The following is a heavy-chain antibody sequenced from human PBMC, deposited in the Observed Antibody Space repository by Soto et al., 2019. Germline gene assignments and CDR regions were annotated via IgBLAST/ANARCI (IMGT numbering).Heavy chain of an antibody. CDR3: VGHSNSPLFGLDV. Sequence: PSETLSLTCAVYGGSFSDYYCTWIRQPPGKGLEWIGEITHSGGTNYNPSLKSRITMSVDTSKNQFSLKLSSVTAAVTAVYYCVGHSNSPLFGLDVWGQGTTVTVSS. D-gene: IGHD6-13*01. J-gene: IGHJ6*02. CDR2: ITHSGGT. CDR1: GGSFSDYY. V-gene: IGHV4-34*01.